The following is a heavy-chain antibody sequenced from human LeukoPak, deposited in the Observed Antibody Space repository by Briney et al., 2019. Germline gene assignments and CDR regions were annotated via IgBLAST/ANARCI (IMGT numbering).Heavy chain of an antibody. CDR1: GGSISSYY. J-gene: IGHJ5*02. Sequence: SETLSLTCTVSGGSISSYYWSWIRQPPGKGLEWIGYIYYSGSTNYNPSLKSRVTISVDTSKNQFPLKLSSVTAADTAVYYCARRTGYYNWFDPWGQGTLVTVSS. CDR2: IYYSGST. D-gene: IGHD3-9*01. CDR3: ARRTGYYNWFDP. V-gene: IGHV4-59*08.